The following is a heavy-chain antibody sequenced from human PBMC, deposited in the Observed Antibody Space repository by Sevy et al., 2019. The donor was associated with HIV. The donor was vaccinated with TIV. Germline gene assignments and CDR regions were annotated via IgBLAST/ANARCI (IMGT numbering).Heavy chain of an antibody. V-gene: IGHV3-23*01. D-gene: IGHD3-9*01. J-gene: IGHJ4*02. CDR1: GFTFSSYV. CDR2: ISASGGST. CDR3: AKEETTGYI. Sequence: GGSLRLSCTASGFTFSSYVISWVRQAPGKGLEWVSTISASGGSTYYADSVKGRFTISRDNSKKNVCLDMNSLRAEDTAIFYCAKEETTGYIWGQGTLVTVSS.